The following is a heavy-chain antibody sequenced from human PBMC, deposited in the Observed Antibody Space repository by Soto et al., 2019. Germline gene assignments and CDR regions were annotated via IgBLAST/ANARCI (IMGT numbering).Heavy chain of an antibody. Sequence: SVKVYCKASGGTFSSYAISWVRQAPGQGLEWMGGIIPIFGTANYAQKFQGRVTITADESTSTAYMELSSLRSEDTAVYYCASSIGSNPLGYWGQGTLVTVSS. J-gene: IGHJ4*02. D-gene: IGHD4-4*01. V-gene: IGHV1-69*13. CDR2: IIPIFGTA. CDR1: GGTFSSYA. CDR3: ASSIGSNPLGY.